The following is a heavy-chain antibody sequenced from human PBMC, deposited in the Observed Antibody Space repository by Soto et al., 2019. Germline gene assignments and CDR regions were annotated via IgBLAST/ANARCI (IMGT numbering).Heavy chain of an antibody. Sequence: SETLSLTCTVSGGSISSYYWSWIRQPPGKGLEWIGYIYYSGSTNYNPSLKSRVTISVDTSKNQFSLKLSSVTAADTAVYYCARGYCSGASCQRVFDYWGQGTLVTVSS. CDR2: IYYSGST. D-gene: IGHD2-15*01. J-gene: IGHJ4*02. CDR1: GGSISSYY. CDR3: ARGYCSGASCQRVFDY. V-gene: IGHV4-59*01.